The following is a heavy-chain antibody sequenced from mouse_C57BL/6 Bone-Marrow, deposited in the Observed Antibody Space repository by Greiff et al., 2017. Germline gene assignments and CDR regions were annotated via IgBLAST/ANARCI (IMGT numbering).Heavy chain of an antibody. Sequence: QVQLQQPGAELVMPGASVKLSCKASGYTFTSYWMHWVKQRPGQGLEWIGEIDPSDSYTNYNQKFKGKSTLTVDKSSSTAYMQLSSLTSEDSAVYYCARGRYYSNPWFAYWGQATLATASA. CDR1: GYTFTSYW. J-gene: IGHJ3*01. CDR2: IDPSDSYT. V-gene: IGHV1-69*01. D-gene: IGHD2-5*01. CDR3: ARGRYYSNPWFAY.